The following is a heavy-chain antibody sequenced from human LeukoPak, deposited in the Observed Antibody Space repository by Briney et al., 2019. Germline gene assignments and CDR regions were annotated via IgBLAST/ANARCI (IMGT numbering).Heavy chain of an antibody. V-gene: IGHV4-59*01. D-gene: IGHD3-22*01. CDR3: ARAYYYDSSGYPAQFDY. CDR1: GGSISSYY. CDR2: IYYSGST. Sequence: SETLSLTCTVSGGSISSYYWSWIRQPPGKGLGWIGYIYYSGSTNYNPSLKGRVTISVDTSKNQFSLKLSSVTAADTAVYYCARAYYYDSSGYPAQFDYWGQGTLVTVSS. J-gene: IGHJ4*02.